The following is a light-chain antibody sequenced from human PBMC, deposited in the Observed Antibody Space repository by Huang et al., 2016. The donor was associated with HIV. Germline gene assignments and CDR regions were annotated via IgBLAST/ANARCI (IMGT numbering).Light chain of an antibody. CDR2: KAS. CDR3: QQYNSFWT. CDR1: QSISTW. J-gene: IGKJ1*01. Sequence: DIQMTQSPSTLSASVGDRVTITCRASQSISTWLAWYQQKPGKAPKLLMYKASNLENGVPSRCSGSGSGTEFTLTISSLQPYDFATYYCQQYNSFWTFGQGTKVEIK. V-gene: IGKV1-5*03.